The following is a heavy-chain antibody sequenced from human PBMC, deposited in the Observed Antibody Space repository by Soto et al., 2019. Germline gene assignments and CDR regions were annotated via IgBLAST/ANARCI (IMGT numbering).Heavy chain of an antibody. CDR1: GFTFSTYA. V-gene: IGHV3-23*01. D-gene: IGHD3-16*01. J-gene: IGHJ3*02. CDR3: AKTSDQNRGGGGPFDI. Sequence: GESLKISCAASGFTFSTYAMTWVRQAPGKGLEWVSTITGSGDYTNYADSLKGRFTISRDNSKNTLWLQMNSLRAEDTALYYCAKTSDQNRGGGGPFDIWGQGTVVTVSS. CDR2: ITGSGDYT.